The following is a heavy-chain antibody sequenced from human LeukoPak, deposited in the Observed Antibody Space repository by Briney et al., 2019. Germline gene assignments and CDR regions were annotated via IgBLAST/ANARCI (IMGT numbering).Heavy chain of an antibody. CDR3: ASVLTPGEEIRYGMDV. Sequence: GGSLRLSCAASGFTFSSYAMSWVRQAPGKGLEWVAVISYDGSNKYYADSVKGRFTISRDNSKNTLYLQMNSLRAEDTAVYYCASVLTPGEEIRYGMDVWGQGTTVTVSS. V-gene: IGHV3-30-3*01. D-gene: IGHD1-1*01. CDR2: ISYDGSNK. J-gene: IGHJ6*02. CDR1: GFTFSSYA.